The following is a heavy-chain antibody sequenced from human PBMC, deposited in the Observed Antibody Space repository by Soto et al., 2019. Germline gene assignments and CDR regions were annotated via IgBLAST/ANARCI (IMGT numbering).Heavy chain of an antibody. CDR3: ASHRRAPYYDFWSGPYNWFDP. Sequence: SVKVSCKASGGTFSSYAISWVRQAPGQGLEWMGGIIPIFGTANYAQKFQGRVTITADESTSTAYMELSSLRSEDTAVYYCASHRRAPYYDFWSGPYNWFDPWGQGTLVTVSS. CDR2: IIPIFGTA. D-gene: IGHD3-3*01. CDR1: GGTFSSYA. V-gene: IGHV1-69*13. J-gene: IGHJ5*02.